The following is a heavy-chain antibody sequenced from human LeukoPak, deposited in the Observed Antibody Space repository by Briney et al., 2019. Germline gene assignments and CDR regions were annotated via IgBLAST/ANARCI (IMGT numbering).Heavy chain of an antibody. CDR2: ISYDGSNK. CDR1: GFTFSSYA. CDR3: ARDRSPRRDFWSGYYVGY. D-gene: IGHD3-3*01. V-gene: IGHV3-30*01. Sequence: GGSLRLSCAASGFTFSSYAMHWVRQAPGKGREGVAVISYDGSNKYYADSVKGRFTISRDNSKNTLYLQMNSLRAEDPAVYYCARDRSPRRDFWSGYYVGYWGQGTLVPVSS. J-gene: IGHJ4*02.